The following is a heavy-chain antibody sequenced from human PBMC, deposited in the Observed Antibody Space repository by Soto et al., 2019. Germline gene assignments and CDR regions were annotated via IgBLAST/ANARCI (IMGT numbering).Heavy chain of an antibody. CDR1: GGIFNSYG. CDR3: AREKFSTYFDP. Sequence: QVHLVQSGAEVKKSGSSVKVSCKTSGGIFNSYGLSWVRQAPGQGPEWMGQIIPTFGSPKYAQKFQGRVTLTADESKNTAYMELSSLTSEDKAIYYCAREKFSTYFDPWGQGTQVTVSS. J-gene: IGHJ5*02. V-gene: IGHV1-69*01. CDR2: IIPTFGSP.